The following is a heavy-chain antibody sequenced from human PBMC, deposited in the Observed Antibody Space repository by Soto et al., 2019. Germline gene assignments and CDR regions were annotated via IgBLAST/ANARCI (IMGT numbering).Heavy chain of an antibody. J-gene: IGHJ4*02. CDR2: VILIFGTP. D-gene: IGHD5-18*01. V-gene: IGHV1-69*13. CDR3: AGTLDSYGPPFDF. Sequence: SVKVSCKASGGTFSNYGFNWVRQAPGQGLEWMGGVILIFGTPNYAQKFQGRVTITADESTSTAYMELRSLRSEDTAVYYCAGTLDSYGPPFDFWGQGTLVTVSS. CDR1: GGTFSNYG.